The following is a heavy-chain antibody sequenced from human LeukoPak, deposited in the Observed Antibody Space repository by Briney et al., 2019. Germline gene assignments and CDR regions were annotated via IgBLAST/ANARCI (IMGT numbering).Heavy chain of an antibody. CDR1: GYTFTGYY. Sequence: ASVNVSCKASGYTFTGYYMHWVRQAPGQGLERMGRINPNSGGTNYAQKFQGRVTMTRDTSISTAYMELSRLRSDDTAVYYCARELLDDYGDYFYWGQGTLVTVSS. D-gene: IGHD4-17*01. V-gene: IGHV1-2*06. CDR2: INPNSGGT. J-gene: IGHJ4*02. CDR3: ARELLDDYGDYFY.